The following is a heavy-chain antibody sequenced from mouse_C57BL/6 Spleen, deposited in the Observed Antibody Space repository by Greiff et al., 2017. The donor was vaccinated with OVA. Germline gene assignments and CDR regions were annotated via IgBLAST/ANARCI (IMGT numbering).Heavy chain of an antibody. CDR2: INPSNGGT. J-gene: IGHJ4*01. D-gene: IGHD2-4*01. Sequence: QVQLQQPGTELVKPGASVKLSCKASGYTFTSYWMHWVKQRPGQGLEWIGNINPSNGGTNYNEKFKSKATLTVDKSSSTAYMQLSSLTSEDTAVYYCARSDYDDDGNYYAMDYWGQGTSVTVSS. CDR3: ARSDYDDDGNYYAMDY. CDR1: GYTFTSYW. V-gene: IGHV1-53*01.